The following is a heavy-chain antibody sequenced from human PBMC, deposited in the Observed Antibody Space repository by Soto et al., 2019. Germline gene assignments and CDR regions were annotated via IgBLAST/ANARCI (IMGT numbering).Heavy chain of an antibody. Sequence: ASVKVSCKTSGYTFTDYFIHWVRQAPGQGLEWMGIISLYHHSTSYAQKFQGRLTVTNDTSTTTVYMELSSLTSEDTAVYWCARELYSCGGDCPYYMDYWGQGTLGTVSS. CDR2: ISLYHHST. V-gene: IGHV1-46*01. D-gene: IGHD2-21*02. J-gene: IGHJ4*02. CDR1: GYTFTDYF. CDR3: ARELYSCGGDCPYYMDY.